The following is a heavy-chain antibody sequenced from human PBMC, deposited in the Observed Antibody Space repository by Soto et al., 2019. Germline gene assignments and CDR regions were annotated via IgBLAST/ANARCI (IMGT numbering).Heavy chain of an antibody. D-gene: IGHD3-10*01. Sequence: QVQLVESGGGVVQPGRSLRLSCAASGFTFSSYGMHWVRQAPGKGLEWVAVIWYDGSNKYYADSVKGRFTISRDNSKNTRYLQMNSLRAEDTAVYYWAREGGGWFGEIDYWGQGTLVTVSS. CDR2: IWYDGSNK. CDR3: AREGGGWFGEIDY. V-gene: IGHV3-33*01. CDR1: GFTFSSYG. J-gene: IGHJ4*02.